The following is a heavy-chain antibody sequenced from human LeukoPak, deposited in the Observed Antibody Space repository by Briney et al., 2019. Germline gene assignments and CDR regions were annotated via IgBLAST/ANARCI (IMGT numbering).Heavy chain of an antibody. J-gene: IGHJ4*02. V-gene: IGHV4-39*02. D-gene: IGHD3-3*01. Sequence: SETLSLTCTVSGGSISSSSYYWGWIRQPPGKGLEWIGSIYYSGSTYYNPSLKSRVTISVDTSKNQFSLKLSSVTAADTAVYYCARDRTVEDDSLDYWGQGTLVTVSS. CDR2: IYYSGST. CDR1: GGSISSSSYY. CDR3: ARDRTVEDDSLDY.